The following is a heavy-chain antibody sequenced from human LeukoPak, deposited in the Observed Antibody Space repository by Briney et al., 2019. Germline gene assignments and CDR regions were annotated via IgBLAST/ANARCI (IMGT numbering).Heavy chain of an antibody. J-gene: IGHJ3*01. CDR3: ARGCSGTYPNV. Sequence: GGSLGLSCAASGFAFRSYSMNWVRQAPGKGLEWLSYISDDSTTIYYADSVNGRFTISRDNAKNSLYLQMNSLRVEDTAIYYCARGCSGTYPNVWGQGTMVTVSS. D-gene: IGHD1-26*01. CDR2: ISDDSTTI. CDR1: GFAFRSYS. V-gene: IGHV3-48*04.